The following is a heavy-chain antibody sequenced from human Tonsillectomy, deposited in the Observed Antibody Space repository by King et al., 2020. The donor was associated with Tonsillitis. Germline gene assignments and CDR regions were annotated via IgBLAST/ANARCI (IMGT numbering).Heavy chain of an antibody. CDR1: GGSISSRSYY. CDR3: ARDAQIDMVADSFNWLDP. J-gene: IGHJ5*02. V-gene: IGHV4-39*07. Sequence: QLQESGPGLVKPSETLSPTCTVSGGSISSRSYYWDWIRQPPGKGLEWIGSIYYDGSTYYNPSLKSRVTMSVDTSKDQFSLKLSSVTAADTAVYYCARDAQIDMVADSFNWLDPWGQGILFTVSS. D-gene: IGHD3-10*01. CDR2: IYYDGST.